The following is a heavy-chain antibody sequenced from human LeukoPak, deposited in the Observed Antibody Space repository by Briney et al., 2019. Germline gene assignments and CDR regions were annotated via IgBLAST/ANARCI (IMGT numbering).Heavy chain of an antibody. CDR2: ISIDGSEK. D-gene: IGHD5-12*01. CDR1: GFIFRNDG. J-gene: IGHJ4*02. CDR3: ANPQSRGYDYLDY. V-gene: IGHV3-30*18. Sequence: PGRALRLSCAASGFIFRNDGVHWVRQAPGKGLEWGAVISIDGSEKYYADSVKGRFTISRDNSKNTLYLQMNSLRGDDTAVYYCANPQSRGYDYLDYWGQGTLVTVSS.